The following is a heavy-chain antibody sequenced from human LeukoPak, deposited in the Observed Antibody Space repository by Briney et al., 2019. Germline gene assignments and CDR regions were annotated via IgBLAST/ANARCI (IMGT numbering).Heavy chain of an antibody. CDR2: INHSGST. CDR3: ARGGKQQRHFDY. CDR1: GGSFSGYY. V-gene: IGHV4-34*01. D-gene: IGHD6-13*01. J-gene: IGHJ4*02. Sequence: SETLSLTCAVYGGSFSGYYWSWIRQPPGKGLEWIGEINHSGSTNYNPSLKSRVTISVDTSKNQFSLKLSSVTAADTAVYYCARGGKQQRHFDYWGQGTLVTVSS.